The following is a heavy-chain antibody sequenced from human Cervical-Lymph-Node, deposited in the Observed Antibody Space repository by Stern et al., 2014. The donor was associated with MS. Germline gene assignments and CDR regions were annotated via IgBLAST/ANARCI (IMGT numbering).Heavy chain of an antibody. V-gene: IGHV1-69*01. D-gene: IGHD2-2*01. CDR3: ARGPRYCSSTSCYARWFDP. J-gene: IGHJ5*02. Sequence: QVQLVQSGAEVKKPGSSVKVSCKASGGTFSSYAISWVRQAPGQGLEWMGGIIPIFGPANYAQKFQGRVTITADESTSTAYTELSSLRSEDTAVYYCARGPRYCSSTSCYARWFDPWGQGTLVTVSS. CDR1: GGTFSSYA. CDR2: IIPIFGPA.